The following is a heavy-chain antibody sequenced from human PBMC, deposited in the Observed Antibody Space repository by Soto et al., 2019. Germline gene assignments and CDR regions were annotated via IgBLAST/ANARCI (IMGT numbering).Heavy chain of an antibody. J-gene: IGHJ4*02. CDR2: IYSGGST. CDR3: ARAGSYRFDY. D-gene: IGHD3-10*01. Sequence: GALRLSCAVSGFSVSSSHMNWVRQAPGKGLEWVSVIYSGGSTYYAVSVKGRFTISRDNAKNTLYLQMDGQGVDDTAVYYCARAGSYRFDYWGLGTLVTVSS. CDR1: GFSVSSSH. V-gene: IGHV3-53*01.